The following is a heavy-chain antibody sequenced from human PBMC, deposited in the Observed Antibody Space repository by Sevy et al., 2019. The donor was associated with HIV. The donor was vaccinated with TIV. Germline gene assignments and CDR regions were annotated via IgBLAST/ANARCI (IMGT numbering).Heavy chain of an antibody. CDR1: GFTFSIYT. D-gene: IGHD2-8*02. Sequence: GGSLRLSCAASGFTFSIYTMSWVRQAPGKGLEWVSTLWFGGSTIHYADSVKGRSTISRDNSKNKLYLHMNSPRADDTAVYYCAGEGCTVPHDYWGQGTLVTVSS. J-gene: IGHJ4*02. CDR3: AGEGCTVPHDY. V-gene: IGHV3-23*01. CDR2: LWFGGSTI.